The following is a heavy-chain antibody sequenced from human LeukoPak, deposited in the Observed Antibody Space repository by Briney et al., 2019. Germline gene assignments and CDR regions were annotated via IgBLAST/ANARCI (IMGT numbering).Heavy chain of an antibody. J-gene: IGHJ5*02. CDR1: GGSISSYY. CDR3: ARGEYQLLYGLFDP. V-gene: IGHV4-59*01. Sequence: PSETLSLTCTVSGGSISSYYWSWIRQPPGKGLEWIGYIYYSGSTNYIPSLKSRVTISVDTSKNQFSLKLSSVTAADTAVYYCARGEYQLLYGLFDPWGQGTLVTVSS. D-gene: IGHD2-2*02. CDR2: IYYSGST.